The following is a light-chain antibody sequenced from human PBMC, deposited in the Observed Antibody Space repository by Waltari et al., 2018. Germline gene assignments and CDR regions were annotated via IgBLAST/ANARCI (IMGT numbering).Light chain of an antibody. CDR1: QNILSSSDNKNY. CDR3: QQCYHLPS. V-gene: IGKV4-1*01. Sequence: DIVMTQSPDSVALSLGERATIHSRSSQNILSSSDNKNYLVWYQQKPGQPPKLLISWASTREAGVPDRFSGSGSGTDFTLTISILQAEDVAVYYCQQCYHLPSFGGGTRVEIK. CDR2: WAS. J-gene: IGKJ4*01.